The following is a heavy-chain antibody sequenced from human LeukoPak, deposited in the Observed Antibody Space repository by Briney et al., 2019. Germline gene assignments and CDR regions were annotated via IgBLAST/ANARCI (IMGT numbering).Heavy chain of an antibody. V-gene: IGHV3-23*01. Sequence: PGGSLRLSCATSGFTFSSYAMSWVRQAPGKGLEWVSTISGSGGGTYYADSVKGRLTISRDNSKNTLYLQMNSLRAEDMAVYYCAKGGNCSGGSCYLSIDYWGQGTLVTVSS. CDR1: GFTFSSYA. J-gene: IGHJ4*02. CDR2: ISGSGGGT. CDR3: AKGGNCSGGSCYLSIDY. D-gene: IGHD2-15*01.